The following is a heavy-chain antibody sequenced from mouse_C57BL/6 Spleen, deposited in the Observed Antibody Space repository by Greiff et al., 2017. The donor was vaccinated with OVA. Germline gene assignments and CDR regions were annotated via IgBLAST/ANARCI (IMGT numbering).Heavy chain of an antibody. Sequence: VHLVESGPGLVQPSQSLSITCTVSGFSLNSYGVHWVRQSPGKGLEWLGVIWRGGSTDYNAAFMSSLSITKDNSKSQVFMKMNRLQADDTAIYDCAKKGGYDDYAMDYWGQGTSVTVSS. CDR1: GFSLNSYG. D-gene: IGHD2-2*01. CDR2: IWRGGST. CDR3: AKKGGYDDYAMDY. V-gene: IGHV2-5*01. J-gene: IGHJ4*01.